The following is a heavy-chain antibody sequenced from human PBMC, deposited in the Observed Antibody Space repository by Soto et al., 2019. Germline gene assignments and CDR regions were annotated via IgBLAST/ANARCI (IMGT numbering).Heavy chain of an antibody. V-gene: IGHV3-43*01. Sequence: EVQLVESGGVVVQPGGSLRLSCADSGLTFDDYTMHWVRQAPGKGLYLVSLINWDGGITYYADSVKGRLTISRDNNKNSLYMQMHGLRTEDTAMYYSVNDVRIAAASLFDHWGQGTRVTGSS. J-gene: IGHJ4*02. CDR2: INWDGGIT. D-gene: IGHD6-13*01. CDR1: GLTFDDYT. CDR3: VNDVRIAAASLFDH.